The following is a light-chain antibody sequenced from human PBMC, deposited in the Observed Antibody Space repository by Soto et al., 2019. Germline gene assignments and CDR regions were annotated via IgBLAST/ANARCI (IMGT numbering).Light chain of an antibody. CDR2: GNS. CDR1: SSNIGTGYD. CDR3: QSYDSNLSVV. V-gene: IGLV1-40*01. Sequence: QSVLTQPPSVSGAPGQRVTISCTGSSSNIGTGYDGHWYQQLPGTAPKLLIYGNSNRPSGVPDRFSGSKSGTSASLAITGLQAEDEADYYCQSYDSNLSVVFGGGTKVTVL. J-gene: IGLJ2*01.